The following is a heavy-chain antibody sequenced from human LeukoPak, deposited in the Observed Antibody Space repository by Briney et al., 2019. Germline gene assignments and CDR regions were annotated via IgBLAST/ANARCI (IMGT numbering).Heavy chain of an antibody. CDR3: ARDSELGYCSGGSCYSGGY. CDR2: IIPILGIA. D-gene: IGHD2-15*01. CDR1: GGTFSSYA. V-gene: IGHV1-69*04. Sequence: SVKVSCKASGGTFSSYAISWVRQAPGQGLEWMGRIIPILGIANYAQKFQGRVTITADKSTSTAYMELSSLRSEDTAVYYCARDSELGYCSGGSCYSGGYWGQGTLVTVSS. J-gene: IGHJ4*02.